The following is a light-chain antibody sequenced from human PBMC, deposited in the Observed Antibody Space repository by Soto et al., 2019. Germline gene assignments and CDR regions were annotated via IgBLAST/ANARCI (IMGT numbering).Light chain of an antibody. CDR1: QSVSSY. V-gene: IGKV3-11*01. CDR3: QQRSNWPLT. Sequence: EIVLTQSPATLSLSPGERATLSCRASQSVSSYLAWYQQQPGQAPRLLIYDASNRATGIPVRFSGSGSGTDFTLTISSLEPEDFAVYYGQQRSNWPLTFGGGTKVEIK. J-gene: IGKJ4*01. CDR2: DAS.